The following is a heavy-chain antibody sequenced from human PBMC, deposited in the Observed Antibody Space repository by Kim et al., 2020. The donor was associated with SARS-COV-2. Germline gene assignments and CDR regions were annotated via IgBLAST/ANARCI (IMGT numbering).Heavy chain of an antibody. D-gene: IGHD2-15*01. CDR2: IWSDGSNK. CDR3: ARGVGVGPRSGGDAFDI. CDR1: GFTFSSYG. V-gene: IGHV3-33*01. Sequence: GGSLRLSCAASGFTFSSYGMHWVRQAPGKGLEWAAVIWSDGSNKFYADSVKGRFTISRDNSKNTLYLQMNSLRVEDTAVYYCARGVGVGPRSGGDAFDI. J-gene: IGHJ3*02.